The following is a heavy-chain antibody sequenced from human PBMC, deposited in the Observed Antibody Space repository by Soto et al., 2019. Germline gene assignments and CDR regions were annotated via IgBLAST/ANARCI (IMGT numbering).Heavy chain of an antibody. CDR3: VKDRSDTWSFDY. D-gene: IGHD2-8*02. CDR2: VSHDGSLY. CDR1: GFTFSSCA. J-gene: IGHJ4*02. Sequence: QVQLVESGGGVVQPGRSLRLSCAASGFTFSSCAMHWVRQVPGKGLEWLAVVSHDGSLYPYADSVKGRFSISRDNSRKTLYLQMNSLRPEDTAVYYCVKDRSDTWSFDYWCQGTLVTVSS. V-gene: IGHV3-30*18.